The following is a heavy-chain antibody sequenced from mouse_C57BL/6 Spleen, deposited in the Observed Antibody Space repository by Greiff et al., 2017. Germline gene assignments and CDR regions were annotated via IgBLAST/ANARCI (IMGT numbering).Heavy chain of an antibody. D-gene: IGHD2-4*01. CDR3: ARQAMYYDYPGYFDY. Sequence: EVKLVESGGGLVKPGGSLKLSCAASGFTFSSYTMSWVRQTPEKRLEWVATISGGGGNTYYPDSVKGRFTISRGNAKNTLYLQMSSLRSEDTALYCGARQAMYYDYPGYFDYWGQGTTLAVAS. V-gene: IGHV5-9*01. CDR1: GFTFSSYT. J-gene: IGHJ2*01. CDR2: ISGGGGNT.